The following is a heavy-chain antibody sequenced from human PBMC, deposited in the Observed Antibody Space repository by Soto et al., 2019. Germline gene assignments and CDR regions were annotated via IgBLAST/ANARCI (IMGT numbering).Heavy chain of an antibody. V-gene: IGHV6-1*01. Sequence: PSQTLSLTCAISGDSVSSNRAAWNWIRQSPSRGLEWLGRTYYRSKWYDDYAVSVKGRITINPDTSKDQFSLKLSSVTAADTAVYYCARGGWDSSSQHYFDYWGQGTQVTVSS. CDR1: GDSVSSNRAA. CDR3: ARGGWDSSSQHYFDY. D-gene: IGHD6-6*01. CDR2: TYYRSKWYD. J-gene: IGHJ4*02.